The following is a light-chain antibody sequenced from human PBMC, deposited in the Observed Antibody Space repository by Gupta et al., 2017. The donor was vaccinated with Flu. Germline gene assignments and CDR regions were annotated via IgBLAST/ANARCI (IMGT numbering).Light chain of an antibody. J-gene: IGLJ3*02. Sequence: TSSAVDGYNYVSWYPQHPGKAPKLMIYDVSNRPSGVSNRFSGSKSGHTASLTISGLPAKNEADYYCSAYTSRSTRVFGGGTKVTVL. V-gene: IGLV2-14*04. CDR2: DVS. CDR1: SSAVDGYNY. CDR3: SAYTSRSTRV.